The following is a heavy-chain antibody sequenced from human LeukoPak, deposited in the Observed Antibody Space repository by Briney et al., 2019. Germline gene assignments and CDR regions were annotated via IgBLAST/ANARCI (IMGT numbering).Heavy chain of an antibody. CDR1: GFTFSSYA. Sequence: GGSLRLSCAASGFTFSSYAMSWVRQAPGKGLEWVSAISGSGGSTYYADSVKGRFTISRDNSKNTLYLQMNSLRAEDTAVYYCAKGRWRLGEFRNYFDYWGQGTLVTVSS. CDR3: AKGRWRLGEFRNYFDY. V-gene: IGHV3-23*01. J-gene: IGHJ4*02. CDR2: ISGSGGST. D-gene: IGHD3-16*01.